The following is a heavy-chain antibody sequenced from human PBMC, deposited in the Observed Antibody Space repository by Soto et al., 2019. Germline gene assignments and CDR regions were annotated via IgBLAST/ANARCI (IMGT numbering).Heavy chain of an antibody. CDR3: LWGGKFFVH. CDR2: LDQDGSER. CDR1: GFTFSTYW. J-gene: IGHJ4*02. D-gene: IGHD2-21*01. Sequence: EVQLVESGGGLVQPGGSLRLSCAASGFTFSTYWMTWVRRPPGKGLEWVANLDQDGSERYYVDSVRGRFTISRDNAKHPLYLQMNSRRAEDPAVYYCLWGGKFFVHWGQGTLVTVS. V-gene: IGHV3-7*01.